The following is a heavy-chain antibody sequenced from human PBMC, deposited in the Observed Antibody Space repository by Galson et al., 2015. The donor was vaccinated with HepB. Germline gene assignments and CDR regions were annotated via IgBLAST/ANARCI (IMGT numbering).Heavy chain of an antibody. D-gene: IGHD5-12*01. J-gene: IGHJ4*02. CDR3: ARVHAMVATWAGGPPDY. CDR1: GFTFSDYH. CDR2: ISSSGSTI. Sequence: SLRLSCAASGFTFSDYHMSWIRQAPGKGLEWVSYISSSGSTIYYADSVKGRFTISRDNAKNSLYLQMNSLRAEDTAVYYCARVHAMVATWAGGPPDYWGQGTLVTVSS. V-gene: IGHV3-11*01.